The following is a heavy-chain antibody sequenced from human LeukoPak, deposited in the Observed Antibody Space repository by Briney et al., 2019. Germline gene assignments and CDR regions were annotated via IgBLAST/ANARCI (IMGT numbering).Heavy chain of an antibody. J-gene: IGHJ5*02. Sequence: PSETLSLTCTVSGVSISSSSYCWGWIRQPPGKGLEWIGSICYSGSSFYNPSLKSRVTLSVDTSKNQFSLELGTATAADTALYYCARTENYIPEDCFDPWGQGTLVTVSS. D-gene: IGHD5-24*01. CDR1: GVSISSSSYC. V-gene: IGHV4-39*01. CDR2: ICYSGSS. CDR3: ARTENYIPEDCFDP.